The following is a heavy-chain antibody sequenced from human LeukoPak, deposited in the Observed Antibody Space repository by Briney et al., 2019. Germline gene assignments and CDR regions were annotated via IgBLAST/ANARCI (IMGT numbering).Heavy chain of an antibody. Sequence: SETLSLTCAVYGGSFSGYYWSWIRQPPGKGLEWIGEINHSGSTNYNPSLKSRVTISVDKSKNQFSLKLSSVTAADTAVYYCARDRRYDFWSGYLDYWGQGTLVTVSS. J-gene: IGHJ4*02. D-gene: IGHD3-3*01. CDR3: ARDRRYDFWSGYLDY. CDR1: GGSFSGYY. V-gene: IGHV4-34*01. CDR2: INHSGST.